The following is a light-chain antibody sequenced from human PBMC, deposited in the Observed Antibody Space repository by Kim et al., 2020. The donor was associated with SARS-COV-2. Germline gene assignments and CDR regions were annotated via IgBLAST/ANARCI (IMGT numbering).Light chain of an antibody. CDR1: QSISSW. J-gene: IGKJ4*01. CDR3: QQHNSYSALT. Sequence: DIQMTQSPSTLSASVGDRVTITCRAIQSISSWLAWYQQKPGKAPKVLIYKASSLGSGVPSRFSGSGSGTEFTLTISSLQPDDFATYYCQQHNSYSALTFGGGTKVDIK. CDR2: KAS. V-gene: IGKV1-5*03.